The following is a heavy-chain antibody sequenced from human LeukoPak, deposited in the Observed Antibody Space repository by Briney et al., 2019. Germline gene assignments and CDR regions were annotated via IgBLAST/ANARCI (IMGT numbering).Heavy chain of an antibody. J-gene: IGHJ4*02. V-gene: IGHV1-2*02. CDR3: ARSNNYGDYSMGF. CDR1: GYTFTGYY. Sequence: ASVKVSCKDSGYTFTGYYMHCVRQAPGQGLEWMGWINPNSGGTNYAQKFQGRVTMTRDTSISTAYMELSRLRSDDTAVYYCARSNNYGDYSMGFWGQGTLVTVSS. CDR2: INPNSGGT. D-gene: IGHD4-17*01.